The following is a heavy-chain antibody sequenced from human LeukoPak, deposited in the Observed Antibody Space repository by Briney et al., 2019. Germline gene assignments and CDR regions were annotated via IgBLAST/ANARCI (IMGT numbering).Heavy chain of an antibody. V-gene: IGHV4-4*02. D-gene: IGHD3-22*01. CDR1: GGSISSSNW. CDR2: IYHSGST. Sequence: PSETLSLTCAVSGGSISSSNWWSWVRPPPGKGLEWIGEIYHSGSTNYNPSLKSRVTISVDKSKNQFSLKLSSVTAADTAVYYCARVVTGSITMISHWGQGTLVTVSS. CDR3: ARVVTGSITMISH. J-gene: IGHJ4*02.